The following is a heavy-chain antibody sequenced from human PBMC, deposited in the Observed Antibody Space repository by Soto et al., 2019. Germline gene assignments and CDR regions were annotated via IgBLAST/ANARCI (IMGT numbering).Heavy chain of an antibody. CDR3: AKDRDYYDSSGYYGTFDD. CDR1: GFTFSSYA. D-gene: IGHD3-22*01. CDR2: ISGSTGNT. Sequence: PGGSLRLSCAASGFTFSSYAVTWVRQAPGKGLEWVSGISGSTGNTYYADSVKGRFTISRDNSKNMLYLQMNRLRAEDTAVYYCAKDRDYYDSSGYYGTFDDWGQGTVVTVAS. J-gene: IGHJ4*02. V-gene: IGHV3-23*01.